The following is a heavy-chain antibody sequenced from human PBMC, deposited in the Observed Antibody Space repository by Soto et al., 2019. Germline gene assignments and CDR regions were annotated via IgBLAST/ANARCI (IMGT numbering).Heavy chain of an antibody. D-gene: IGHD1-1*01. J-gene: IGHJ4*02. CDR2: ISYDGSNK. CDR1: GFTFSSYG. Sequence: QVQLVESGGGVVQPGRSLRLSCAASGFTFSSYGMHWVRQAPGKGLEWVAVISYDGSNKYYADSVKGPFTISRDNSKNTLYLQMNSLRAEDTAVYYCAKDLEQDPLDGDYFDYWGQGTLVTVSS. V-gene: IGHV3-30*18. CDR3: AKDLEQDPLDGDYFDY.